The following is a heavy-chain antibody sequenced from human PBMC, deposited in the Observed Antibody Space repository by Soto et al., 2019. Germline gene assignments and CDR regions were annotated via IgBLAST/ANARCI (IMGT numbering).Heavy chain of an antibody. J-gene: IGHJ3*02. D-gene: IGHD6-19*01. V-gene: IGHV4-59*08. CDR1: GGSISSHY. Sequence: SETLSLTCTVSGGSISSHYWTWIRQPPGKGLEWIGYIYSSGSTNYNPSLKSRVTISVDTSKNQFSLKLSSVTAADTAVYYCARHGAGTDAFDIWGQGTMVTVSS. CDR2: IYSSGST. CDR3: ARHGAGTDAFDI.